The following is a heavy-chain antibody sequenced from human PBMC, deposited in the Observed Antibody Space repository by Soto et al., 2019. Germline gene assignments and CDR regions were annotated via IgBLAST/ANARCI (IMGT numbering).Heavy chain of an antibody. CDR2: ISNSGGRT. CDR1: GFTFSRFA. J-gene: IGHJ4*02. Sequence: GGSLRLSCVASGFTFSRFAMSWVRQAPGKGLEWVSAISNSGGRTYYADAVKGRFTISRDNAKNTLYLQMSSLRAEDTALYYCSSSSPASDYWGQGTLVTVSS. D-gene: IGHD3-10*01. CDR3: SSSSPASDY. V-gene: IGHV3-23*01.